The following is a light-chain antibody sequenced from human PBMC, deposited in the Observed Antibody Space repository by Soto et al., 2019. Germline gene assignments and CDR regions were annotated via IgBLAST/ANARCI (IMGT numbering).Light chain of an antibody. V-gene: IGLV2-14*01. Sequence: QSALTQPASVSGTPGQSIAISCTGNSSDVGVYNYVSWYQQHPGKAPKLMIYDVTNRPSGVSNRFSGSKSGNTASLTIAGLEAEDEADYYCCSYTTTSTYVFGSGTKLTVL. J-gene: IGLJ1*01. CDR1: SSDVGVYNY. CDR3: CSYTTTSTYV. CDR2: DVT.